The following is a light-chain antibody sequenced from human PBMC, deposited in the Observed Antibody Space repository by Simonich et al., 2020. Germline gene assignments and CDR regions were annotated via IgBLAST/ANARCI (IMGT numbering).Light chain of an antibody. CDR3: SSYTSSSTNWV. J-gene: IGLJ3*02. Sequence: QSALTQPASVSGSPGQSITISCTGTSSDVGGYNSVSWYQQHPGKAPKLMIYDVRTRPSGVSNRFAGSKSGNTSSLTISGLQAEDEADYYCSSYTSSSTNWVFGGGTKLTVL. V-gene: IGLV2-14*03. CDR2: DVR. CDR1: SSDVGGYNS.